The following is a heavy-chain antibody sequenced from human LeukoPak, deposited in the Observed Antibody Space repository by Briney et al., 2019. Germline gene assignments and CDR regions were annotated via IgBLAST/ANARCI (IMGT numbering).Heavy chain of an antibody. CDR3: ARLMPADGYKDAFDI. CDR2: INHSGST. J-gene: IGHJ3*02. Sequence: PSETLSLTCAVYGGSFSGYYWSWIRQPPGKGLEWIGEINHSGSTNYNPSLKSRVTISVDTSKNQFSLKLSSVTAADTAVYYCARLMPADGYKDAFDIWGQGTMVTVSS. V-gene: IGHV4-34*01. D-gene: IGHD5-12*01. CDR1: GGSFSGYY.